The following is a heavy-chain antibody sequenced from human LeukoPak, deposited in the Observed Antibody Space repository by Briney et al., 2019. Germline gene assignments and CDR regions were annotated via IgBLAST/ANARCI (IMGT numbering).Heavy chain of an antibody. CDR2: ISSDGTTI. V-gene: IGHV3-11*01. CDR3: ARRFLEWLLVDY. CDR1: GFTFSDYY. Sequence: GGSLRLSCAASGFTFSDYYMSWIRQAPGKGLEWLSYISSDGTTIYYADSVKGRFTISRDNAKNSLYLQMNSLRVEDTAVYYCARRFLEWLLVDYWGQGTLVTVSS. J-gene: IGHJ4*02. D-gene: IGHD3-3*01.